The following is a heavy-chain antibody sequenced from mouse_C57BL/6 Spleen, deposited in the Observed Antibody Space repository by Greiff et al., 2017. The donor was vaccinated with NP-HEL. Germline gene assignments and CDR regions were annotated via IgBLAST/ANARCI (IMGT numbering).Heavy chain of an antibody. Sequence: VQLQQPGAELVRPGTSVKLSCKASGYTFTSYWMHWVKQRPGQGLEWIGVIDPSDSYTNYNQKFKGKATLTVDTSSSTAYMQLSSLTSEDSAVYYCARPGLRRRGFDYWGQGTTLTVSS. V-gene: IGHV1-59*01. CDR1: GYTFTSYW. J-gene: IGHJ2*01. CDR2: IDPSDSYT. D-gene: IGHD2-4*01. CDR3: ARPGLRRRGFDY.